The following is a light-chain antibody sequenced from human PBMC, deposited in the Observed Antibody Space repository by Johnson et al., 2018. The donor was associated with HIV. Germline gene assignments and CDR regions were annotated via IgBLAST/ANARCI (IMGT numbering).Light chain of an antibody. CDR3: GTWDSSLTVYV. CDR1: SSNIGNNY. Sequence: QPVLTQPPSVSAAPGQKVTISCSGSSSNIGNNYVSWYQQLPGTAPKLLIYENNKRPSGIPDRFSGSKSGTSATLGITGLQTGDEADYYCGTWDSSLTVYVVGTGTKVTVL. CDR2: ENN. J-gene: IGLJ1*01. V-gene: IGLV1-51*02.